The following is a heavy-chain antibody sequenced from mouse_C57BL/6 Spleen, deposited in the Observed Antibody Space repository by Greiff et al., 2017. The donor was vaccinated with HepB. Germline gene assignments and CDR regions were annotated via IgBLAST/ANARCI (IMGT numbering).Heavy chain of an antibody. CDR1: GYAFSSSW. V-gene: IGHV1-82*01. J-gene: IGHJ4*01. CDR2: IYPGDGDT. Sequence: LVESGPELVKPGASVKISCKASGYAFSSSWMNWVKQRPGKGLEWIGRIYPGDGDTNYNGKFKGKATLTADKSSSTAYMQLSSLTSEDSAVYFCARREGYDGPYGAMDYWGQGTSVTVSS. CDR3: ARREGYDGPYGAMDY. D-gene: IGHD2-3*01.